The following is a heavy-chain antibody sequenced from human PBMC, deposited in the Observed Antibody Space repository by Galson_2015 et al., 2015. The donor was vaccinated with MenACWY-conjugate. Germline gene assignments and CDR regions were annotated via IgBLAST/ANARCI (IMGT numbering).Heavy chain of an antibody. CDR3: ARDGGGGTPFDC. D-gene: IGHD1-26*01. V-gene: IGHV3-74*03. CDR2: ITVDATNT. Sequence: SLRLSCAASGFTIGRYWIHWVRQVPGKGPVWISCITVDATNTEFADSVKGRFALSRDNARKTVYLQMNSLTAEDTAVYYCARDGGGGTPFDCWGQGTLVTVSS. J-gene: IGHJ4*02. CDR1: GFTIGRYW.